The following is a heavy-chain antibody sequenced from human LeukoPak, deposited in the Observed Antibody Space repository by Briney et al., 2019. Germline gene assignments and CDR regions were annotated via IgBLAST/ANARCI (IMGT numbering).Heavy chain of an antibody. CDR3: ARGALLWFGESPQGWFDP. D-gene: IGHD3-10*01. J-gene: IGHJ5*02. V-gene: IGHV4-4*07. CDR1: GGSISSYY. Sequence: SETLSLTCTVSGGSISSYYWSWIQQPAGKGLEWIGRIYTSGSTNYNPSLKSRVTMSVDTSKNQFSLKLSSVTAADTAVYYCARGALLWFGESPQGWFDPWGQGTLVTVSS. CDR2: IYTSGST.